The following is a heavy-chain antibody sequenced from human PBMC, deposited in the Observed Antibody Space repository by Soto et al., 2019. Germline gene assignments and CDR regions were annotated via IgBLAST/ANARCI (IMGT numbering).Heavy chain of an antibody. CDR3: ARAGYCTNGVCYNGMDV. CDR1: GYTFTGYY. Sequence: ASVKVSCKASGYTFTGYYMHWVRQAPGQGLEWMGWINPNSGGTNYAQKFQGRVTMTRDTSISTAYMELSRLRSDDTAVYYCARAGYCTNGVCYNGMDVWGQGTTVTVSS. V-gene: IGHV1-2*02. CDR2: INPNSGGT. D-gene: IGHD2-8*01. J-gene: IGHJ6*02.